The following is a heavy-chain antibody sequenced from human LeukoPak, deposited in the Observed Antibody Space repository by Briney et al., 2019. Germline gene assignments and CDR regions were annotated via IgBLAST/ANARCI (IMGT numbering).Heavy chain of an antibody. J-gene: IGHJ4*02. V-gene: IGHV3-30*04. Sequence: GGSLGLSCAVSGFTFSSYTWHGVGRPPAKGREGLAVVSYDGSNKYYADSVKGRFTISRDNSKNTLYLQMNSLRPEDTAVFYCARGPGKYSTTWYAGIWGQGTLVTVSS. CDR1: GFTFSSYT. CDR3: ARGPGKYSTTWYAGI. D-gene: IGHD6-13*01. CDR2: VSYDGSNK.